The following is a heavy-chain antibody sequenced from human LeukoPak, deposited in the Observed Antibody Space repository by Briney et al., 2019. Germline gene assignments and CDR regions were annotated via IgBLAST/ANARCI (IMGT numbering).Heavy chain of an antibody. CDR2: ISSSGSTI. D-gene: IGHD1/OR15-1a*01. V-gene: IGHV3-11*01. J-gene: IGHJ4*02. CDR3: ASEGSYNWNTVDY. Sequence: PGGSLRLSCAASGFTFSDYYMSWIRQAPGKGLEWVSYISSSGSTIYYADSVKGRFTISRDNAKNSLYLQMNSLRAEGTAVYYCASEGSYNWNTVDYWGQGTLVTVSS. CDR1: GFTFSDYY.